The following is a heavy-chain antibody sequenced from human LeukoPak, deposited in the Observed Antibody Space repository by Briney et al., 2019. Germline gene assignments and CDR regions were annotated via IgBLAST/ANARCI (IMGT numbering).Heavy chain of an antibody. CDR1: GFTFSSYW. CDR3: ANMVPRYYYDSSGYSDY. V-gene: IGHV3-7*01. D-gene: IGHD3-22*01. CDR2: IKQDGSEK. J-gene: IGHJ4*02. Sequence: GGSLRLSCAASGFTFSSYWMSWVRQAPGKGLEWVANIKQDGSEKYYADSVKGRFTISRDNSKNTLYLQMNSLRAEDTAVYYCANMVPRYYYDSSGYSDYWGQGTLATVSS.